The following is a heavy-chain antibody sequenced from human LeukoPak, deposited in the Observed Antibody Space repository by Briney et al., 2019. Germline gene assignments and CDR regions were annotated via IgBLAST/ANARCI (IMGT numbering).Heavy chain of an antibody. D-gene: IGHD1-26*01. V-gene: IGHV1-8*01. J-gene: IGHJ4*02. CDR3: ARAGLSGIVGTFDY. CDR2: MNPNSGNT. CDR1: GYTFTSYD. Sequence: ASVKVSCKASGYTFTSYDINWVRQATGQGLEWMGWMNPNSGNTGYAQKFQGRVTITRNTSISTAYMELSSLRSEDTAVYYCARAGLSGIVGTFDYWGQGTLVTVSS.